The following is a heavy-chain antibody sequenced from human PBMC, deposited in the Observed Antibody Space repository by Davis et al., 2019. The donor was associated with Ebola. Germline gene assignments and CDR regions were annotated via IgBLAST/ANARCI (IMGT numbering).Heavy chain of an antibody. J-gene: IGHJ6*04. CDR3: AREWVTIFGVVTLLTKYGMDV. CDR1: GFTFSNYR. CDR2: IKNDGSST. D-gene: IGHD3-3*01. V-gene: IGHV3-74*01. Sequence: PGGSLRLSCAASGFTFSNYRMHWVRQDPGTGLVWVSRIKNDGSSTTYADSVKGRFTISRDNAKNSLYLQMNSLRAEDTALYYCAREWVTIFGVVTLLTKYGMDVWGKETTVTVSS.